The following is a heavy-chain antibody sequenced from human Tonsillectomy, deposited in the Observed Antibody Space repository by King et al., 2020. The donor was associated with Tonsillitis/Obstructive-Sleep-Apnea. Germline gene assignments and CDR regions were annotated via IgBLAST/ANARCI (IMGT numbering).Heavy chain of an antibody. CDR2: IYPDDSDT. CDR3: ARAGDFWSGPQWYMDV. D-gene: IGHD3-3*01. V-gene: IGHV5-51*01. CDR1: GYSFTSYW. J-gene: IGHJ6*03. Sequence: VQLVESGAEVKKPGESLKISCKGSGYSFTSYWIGWVRQIPGKGLEWMGGIYPDDSDTRYHPSYQGQVTITADKYINTANLQWKSLKASDSAMYYCARAGDFWSGPQWYMDVWGKGTTVTVSS.